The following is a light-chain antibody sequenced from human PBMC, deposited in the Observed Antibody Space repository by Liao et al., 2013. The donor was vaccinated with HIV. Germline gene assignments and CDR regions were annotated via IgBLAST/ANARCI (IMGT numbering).Light chain of an antibody. CDR2: YDR. J-gene: IGLJ3*02. CDR3: QVWDSSSDHWV. V-gene: IGLV3-21*01. CDR1: NIGGKS. Sequence: SYVLTQPPSVSVAPGKAAAISCGGNNIGGKSVHWYQQRPGQAPVLVIHYDRDRPSGIPERFSGSNSGNTATLTISRVEAGDEADYYCQVWDSSSDHWVFGGGTKLTVL.